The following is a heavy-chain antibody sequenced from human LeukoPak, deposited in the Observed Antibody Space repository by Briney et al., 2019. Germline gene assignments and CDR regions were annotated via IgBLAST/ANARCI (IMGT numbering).Heavy chain of an antibody. CDR3: AKPYPDATFWFDY. CDR1: GFTFSGYA. D-gene: IGHD3-16*01. V-gene: IGHV3-23*01. J-gene: IGHJ4*02. Sequence: PGGSLRLSCAASGFTFSGYAMSWVRQAPGKGLEWVSAISGSGGSTYYADSVKGRFTISRENSKNTLYLQMNSLRAEDTAVYYCAKPYPDATFWFDYWGQGTLVTVSS. CDR2: ISGSGGST.